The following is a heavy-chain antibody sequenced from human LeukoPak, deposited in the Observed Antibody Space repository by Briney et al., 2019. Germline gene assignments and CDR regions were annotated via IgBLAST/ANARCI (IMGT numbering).Heavy chain of an antibody. CDR2: IVPHSGGT. CDR3: ATLGATSFDY. V-gene: IGHV1-2*02. J-gene: IGHJ4*02. D-gene: IGHD1-26*01. CDR1: GYTFSDYY. Sequence: ASVKVSCKTSGYTFSDYYIHWVRQAPGQGLEWMGWIVPHSGGTKYAQKFQGRVTMTRDTSISTACMELSRLRYDDTAVYYCATLGATSFDYWGQGALVTVSS.